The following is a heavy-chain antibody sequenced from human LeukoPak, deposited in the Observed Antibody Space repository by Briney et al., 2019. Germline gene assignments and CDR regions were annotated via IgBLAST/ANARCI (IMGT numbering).Heavy chain of an antibody. V-gene: IGHV1-69*05. CDR3: ARGAHSGSYSSWFHP. CDR1: GYTFTSYD. Sequence: ASVKVSCKASGYTFTSYDINWVRQAPGQGLEWMGGIIPMFAPARYAQNFQGRVTITTDESTSTAYMELSSLKSEDTAVYYCARGAHSGSYSSWFHPWGQGTLVTVSS. J-gene: IGHJ5*02. D-gene: IGHD3-10*01. CDR2: IIPMFAPA.